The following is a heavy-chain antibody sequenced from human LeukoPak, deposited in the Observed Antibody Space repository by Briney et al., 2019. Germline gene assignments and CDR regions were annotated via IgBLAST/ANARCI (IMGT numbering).Heavy chain of an antibody. V-gene: IGHV1-18*01. CDR1: GYTFTSYG. CDR2: ISAYNGNT. CDR3: ARDYSGQDLRIPRY. D-gene: IGHD3-10*01. Sequence: GAPVKVSCKASGYTFTSYGISWVRQAPGQGLGWLGWISAYNGNTNYAQKLQRRVTMTTDTSTSTAYMELRSLRSDDTAVYYCARDYSGQDLRIPRYWGQGTLVTVSS. J-gene: IGHJ4*02.